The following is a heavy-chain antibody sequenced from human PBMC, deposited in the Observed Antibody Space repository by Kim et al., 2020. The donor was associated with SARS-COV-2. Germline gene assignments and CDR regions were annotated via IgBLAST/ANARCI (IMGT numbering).Heavy chain of an antibody. D-gene: IGHD2-15*01. Sequence: SETLSLTCTVSGGSISSYYWSWIRQPPGKGLEWIGYIYYSGSTNYNPSFKSRGTISVDTSKNQFSLKLSSVTAADTAVYYCARARYCSGGSCYPPLDVWGQGTTVTASS. CDR3: ARARYCSGGSCYPPLDV. CDR1: GGSISSYY. CDR2: IYYSGST. V-gene: IGHV4-59*13. J-gene: IGHJ6*02.